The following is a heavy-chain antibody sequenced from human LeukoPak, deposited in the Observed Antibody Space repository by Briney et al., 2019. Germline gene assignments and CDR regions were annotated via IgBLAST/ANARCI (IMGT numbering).Heavy chain of an antibody. CDR2: TYYRSKWYN. CDR1: GDSVSSNSAA. D-gene: IGHD3-10*01. V-gene: IGHV6-1*01. CDR3: ARDSFLYGSGSYKTHYFGY. J-gene: IGHJ4*02. Sequence: SQTLSLTCAISGDSVSSNSAAWNWIRQSPSRGLEWLGRTYYRSKWYNDYAVSVKSLITINPDTSKNQFSLQLNSVTPEDTAVYYCARDSFLYGSGSYKTHYFGYWGQGTLVTVSS.